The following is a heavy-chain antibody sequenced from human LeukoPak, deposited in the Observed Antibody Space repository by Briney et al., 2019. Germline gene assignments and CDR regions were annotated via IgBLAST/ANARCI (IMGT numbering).Heavy chain of an antibody. CDR3: ARDRPLYAPYYYYGTDV. V-gene: IGHV3-53*01. CDR1: GFTVSSNY. D-gene: IGHD2-8*01. Sequence: PGGSLRLSCAASGFTVSSNYMSWVRQAPGKGLEWVSVIYSGGSTYYADSVKGRFTISRDNSKNTLYLQMNSLRAEDTAVYYCARDRPLYAPYYYYGTDVWGQGTTVTVSS. CDR2: IYSGGST. J-gene: IGHJ6*02.